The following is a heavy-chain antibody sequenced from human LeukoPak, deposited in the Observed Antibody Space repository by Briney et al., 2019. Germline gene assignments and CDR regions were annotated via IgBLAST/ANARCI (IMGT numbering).Heavy chain of an antibody. Sequence: GGSLRLSCAASGFTFSNYAMTWVRQAPGKGLEWVSTVSGNGGSTNYADSVKGRFAISRDNSKNTLYLQMNSLRAEDTAVYYCAKGVGGSGSFGYWGQGTLVTVSS. V-gene: IGHV3-23*01. CDR2: VSGNGGST. D-gene: IGHD3-10*01. J-gene: IGHJ4*02. CDR1: GFTFSNYA. CDR3: AKGVGGSGSFGY.